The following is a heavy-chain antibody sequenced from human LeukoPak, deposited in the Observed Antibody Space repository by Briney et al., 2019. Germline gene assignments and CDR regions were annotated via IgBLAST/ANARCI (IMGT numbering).Heavy chain of an antibody. V-gene: IGHV1-2*02. J-gene: IGHJ4*02. CDR1: GYPFTGYY. CDR2: TNPNSGGT. CDR3: ARDPWVGNSGYYFDY. D-gene: IGHD1-1*01. Sequence: ASVKVSCKASGYPFTGYYMHWVRQAPGQGLEWMGWTNPNSGGTNYAQKFQGRVTMTRDTSITTAYMELSSLRSEDTAMYYCARDPWVGNSGYYFDYWGQGTLVTVSS.